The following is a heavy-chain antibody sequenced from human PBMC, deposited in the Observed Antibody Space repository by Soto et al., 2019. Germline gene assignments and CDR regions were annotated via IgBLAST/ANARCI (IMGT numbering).Heavy chain of an antibody. V-gene: IGHV1-3*01. J-gene: IGHJ4*02. D-gene: IGHD1-26*01. CDR2: INAGNGNT. CDR1: GYTFTSYA. CDR3: AREKLLIFLFVF. Sequence: ASVKVSCKASGYTFTSYAMHWVRQAPGQRLEWMGWINAGNGNTKYSQKFQGRVTITRDTSASTAYMELSSLRSEDTAVYYCAREKLLIFLFVFWGKGTLVTVSS.